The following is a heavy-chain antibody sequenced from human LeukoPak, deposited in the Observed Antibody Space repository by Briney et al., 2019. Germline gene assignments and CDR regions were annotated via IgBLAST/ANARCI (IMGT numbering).Heavy chain of an antibody. CDR1: GYTFTNNY. J-gene: IGHJ4*02. CDR3: ARDQEGSDY. V-gene: IGHV1-46*01. CDR2: IYPRNGST. Sequence: ASVKVSCKASGYTFTNNYLHWVRQAPGQGLEWMGMIYPRNGSTSYAQNFQGRVTVTRDTSTTTVHMELRGLRSEDTAVYYCARDQEGSDYWGQGTVVTVSS.